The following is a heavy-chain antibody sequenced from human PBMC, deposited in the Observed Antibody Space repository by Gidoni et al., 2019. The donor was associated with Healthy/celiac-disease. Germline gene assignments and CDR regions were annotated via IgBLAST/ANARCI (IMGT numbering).Heavy chain of an antibody. J-gene: IGHJ4*02. Sequence: EVKLVESGGGLVKPGGSLRLSCAASGSTFSSDSMNGVRQAPGKGLEWVSSISSSSSYIYYADSVKGRFTISRDNAKNSLYLQMNSLRAEDTAVYYCARPSRDIVVVTAIPGPVYFDYWGQGTLVTVSS. D-gene: IGHD2-21*02. V-gene: IGHV3-21*01. CDR3: ARPSRDIVVVTAIPGPVYFDY. CDR1: GSTFSSDS. CDR2: ISSSSSYI.